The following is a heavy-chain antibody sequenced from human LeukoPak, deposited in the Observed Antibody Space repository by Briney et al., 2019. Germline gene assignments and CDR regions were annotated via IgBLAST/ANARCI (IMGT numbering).Heavy chain of an antibody. CDR3: TKDPNGDYVGAFDP. D-gene: IGHD4-17*01. CDR1: GFTFSSFA. Sequence: GGSPRLSCEASGFTFSSFAMTWVRQAPGKGLEWVSSITGSHGRTYNTDPVKGRFTISRDNSQNTLYLQMNSLRAEDTAVYYCTKDPNGDYVGAFDPWGQGTLVTVSS. J-gene: IGHJ5*02. V-gene: IGHV3-23*01. CDR2: ITGSHGRT.